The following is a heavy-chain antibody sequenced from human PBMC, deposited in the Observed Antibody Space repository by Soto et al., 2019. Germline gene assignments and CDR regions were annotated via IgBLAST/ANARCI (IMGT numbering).Heavy chain of an antibody. CDR3: AREDRDRETGLVPAAIDGMDV. V-gene: IGHV1-69*08. Sequence: QVQLVQSGAEVKKPGSSVKVSCKASGGTFSRYSITWVRQAPGHGLELIGRIIPIFGIASYAQKFQGRVTIPADESTSTAYMEMSSLRSDDTAVYYCAREDRDRETGLVPAAIDGMDVWGQGTTVTVSS. CDR1: GGTFSRYS. J-gene: IGHJ6*02. D-gene: IGHD2-2*01. CDR2: IIPIFGIA.